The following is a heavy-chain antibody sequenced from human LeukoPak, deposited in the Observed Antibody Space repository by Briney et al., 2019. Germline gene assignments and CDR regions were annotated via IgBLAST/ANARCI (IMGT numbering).Heavy chain of an antibody. V-gene: IGHV3-23*01. Sequence: PGGSLRLSCAASGFTLSSYAMSWVRQAPGKGLEWVSGTSGSGGSTYYADSVKGRFTISRDNSKNTLFLQMNSLRAEDTAVYYCAKCRSGGSCYNFDYWGQGTLVTVSS. CDR1: GFTLSSYA. J-gene: IGHJ4*02. CDR3: AKCRSGGSCYNFDY. CDR2: TSGSGGST. D-gene: IGHD2-15*01.